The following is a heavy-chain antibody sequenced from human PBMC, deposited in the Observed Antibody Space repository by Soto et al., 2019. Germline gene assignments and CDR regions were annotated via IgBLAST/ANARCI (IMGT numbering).Heavy chain of an antibody. CDR2: ISGSGSDT. D-gene: IGHD4-17*01. Sequence: LSCAASGFTFSTYAMSWVRQAPGKGLEWVSAISGSGSDTYHAESVKGRFTISRDNSISMLYLQMNSLRTDDTAVYYCAHPRGYGVFDAYDFWGQGAMVTVSS. CDR3: AHPRGYGVFDAYDF. CDR1: GFTFSTYA. V-gene: IGHV3-23*01. J-gene: IGHJ3*01.